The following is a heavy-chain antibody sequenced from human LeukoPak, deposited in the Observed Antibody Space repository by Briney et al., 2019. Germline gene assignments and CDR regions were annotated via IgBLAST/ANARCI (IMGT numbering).Heavy chain of an antibody. CDR3: AKDMGSGSYYEIDY. CDR2: ISWNSGSI. Sequence: GGSLRLSCAAPGFTFDDYAMHWVRQAPGKGLEWVSGISWNSGSIGYADSVKGRFTISRDNAKNSLYLQMNSLRAEDTALYYCAKDMGSGSYYEIDYWGQGTLVTVSS. CDR1: GFTFDDYA. V-gene: IGHV3-9*01. D-gene: IGHD1-26*01. J-gene: IGHJ4*02.